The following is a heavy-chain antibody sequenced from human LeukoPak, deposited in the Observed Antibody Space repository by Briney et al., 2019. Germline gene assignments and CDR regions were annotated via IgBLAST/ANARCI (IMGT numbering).Heavy chain of an antibody. D-gene: IGHD1-26*01. Sequence: PSETLSLTCAVSGGSISSSNWWSWVRQPPGKGLEWIREIYHSGSTNYNPSLKSRVTISVDTSKNQFSLKLTSVTAADTAVYYCARGRPVTGSFYFDYWGQGTLVTVSS. CDR1: GGSISSSNW. CDR2: IYHSGST. CDR3: ARGRPVTGSFYFDY. V-gene: IGHV4-4*02. J-gene: IGHJ4*02.